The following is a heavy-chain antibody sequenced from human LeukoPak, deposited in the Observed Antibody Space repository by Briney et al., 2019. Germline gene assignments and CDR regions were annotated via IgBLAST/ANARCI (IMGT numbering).Heavy chain of an antibody. CDR3: ARVVDSSSRYYFDY. V-gene: IGHV1-2*02. J-gene: IGHJ4*02. CDR2: INPDSGGT. CDR1: GYTFTGYY. D-gene: IGHD6-13*01. Sequence: GASVKVSCKASGYTFTGYYMHRVRQAPGQGRVWMGWINPDSGGTAYAQKFQGRVTMTRDPSISTAYMELSRLRSDDTAVYYCARVVDSSSRYYFDYWGQGTLVTVSS.